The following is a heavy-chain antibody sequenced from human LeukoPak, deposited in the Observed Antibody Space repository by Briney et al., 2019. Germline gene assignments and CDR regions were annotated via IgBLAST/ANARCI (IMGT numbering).Heavy chain of an antibody. D-gene: IGHD5-18*01. CDR1: GYTFTSYY. V-gene: IGHV1-46*01. J-gene: IGHJ4*02. CDR2: INPSGGST. CDR3: AREPSGGYTYGLLLNY. Sequence: GASVKVSCTASGYTFTSYYMHWVRLAPGQGLEWMGIINPSGGSTSYAQKFQGRVTMTRDTSTTTVYMELSSLRSEDTAVYYCAREPSGGYTYGLLLNYWGQGTLVTVPS.